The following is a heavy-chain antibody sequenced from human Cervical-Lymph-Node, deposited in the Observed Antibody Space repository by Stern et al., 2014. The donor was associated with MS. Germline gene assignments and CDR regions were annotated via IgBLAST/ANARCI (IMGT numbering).Heavy chain of an antibody. CDR3: ARVTGRGTRQNWFDS. Sequence: QEQLQESGPGLVKPSETVSLTCTVSGGSMSSKYWNWIRQPPGKGLEWIGYVYSDGSTNYNPSLKSRVIISLDSSTNQFSLSLTSVTAADTAVYYCARVTGRGTRQNWFDSWGQGTLVTVSS. D-gene: IGHD1-26*01. V-gene: IGHV4-59*01. J-gene: IGHJ5*01. CDR1: GGSMSSKY. CDR2: VYSDGST.